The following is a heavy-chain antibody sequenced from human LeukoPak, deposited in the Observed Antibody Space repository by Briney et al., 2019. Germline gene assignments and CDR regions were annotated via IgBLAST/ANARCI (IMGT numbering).Heavy chain of an antibody. Sequence: SETRSRTCTVAGGSINNYYWSWIRQPAGKGLEWIGRIYTRGSTNYNPSLKSRVTMSVDTSKNQFSLKLSSVTAADTAVYYCARGRYCSADICSGGDAFDIWGQGTMVSVSS. CDR3: ARGRYCSADICSGGDAFDI. D-gene: IGHD2-15*01. CDR1: GGSINNYY. J-gene: IGHJ3*02. CDR2: IYTRGST. V-gene: IGHV4-4*07.